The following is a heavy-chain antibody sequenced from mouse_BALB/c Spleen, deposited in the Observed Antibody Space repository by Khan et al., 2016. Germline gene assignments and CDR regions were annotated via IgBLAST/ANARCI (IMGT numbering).Heavy chain of an antibody. CDR3: SRGLGDSFAC. J-gene: IGHJ3*01. CDR2: INPDNDGP. CDR1: GYTFTSYV. Sequence: VQLQQSGPELVKPGASVKMSCKASGYTFTSYVIHWVKQKPGQGLEWIGYINPDNDGPKYDEKFKGQATLTSDKSSSTAYMELSSLTSEDSAVYDCSRGLGDSFACWGRGTLVTVSA. V-gene: IGHV1S136*01. D-gene: IGHD2-13*01.